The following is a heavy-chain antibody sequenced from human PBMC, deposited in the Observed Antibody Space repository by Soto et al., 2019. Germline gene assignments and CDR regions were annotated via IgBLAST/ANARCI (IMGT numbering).Heavy chain of an antibody. V-gene: IGHV3-72*01. CDR1: GFTFSNYD. Sequence: GGSLRLSCAASGFTFSNYDMDWVRQAPGKGLEWVGRIRNKANSYATEYAASVKGRFTISRDDSKNSLYLQMNSLRTEDTAVYYCARDPLNYGSGFDYWGQGTMVTVSS. CDR2: IRNKANSYAT. CDR3: ARDPLNYGSGFDY. D-gene: IGHD3-10*01. J-gene: IGHJ4*02.